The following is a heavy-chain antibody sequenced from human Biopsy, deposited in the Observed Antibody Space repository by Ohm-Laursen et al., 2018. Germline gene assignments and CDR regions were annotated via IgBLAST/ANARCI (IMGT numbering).Heavy chain of an antibody. D-gene: IGHD3-9*01. CDR2: NIPILGTG. V-gene: IGHV1-69*06. CDR1: GGTFSDYA. CDR3: ATKLTGYFHH. Sequence: SSVKVSCKTSGGTFSDYAISWLRQAPGQGLEWLGGNIPILGTGNYAQKFQDRVTVAADTSTSTATMELRSLRSDDTAVYYCATKLTGYFHHWGQGTLVIVSS. J-gene: IGHJ1*01.